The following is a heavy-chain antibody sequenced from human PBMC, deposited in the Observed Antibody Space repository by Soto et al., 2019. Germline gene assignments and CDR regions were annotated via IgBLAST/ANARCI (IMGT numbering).Heavy chain of an antibody. J-gene: IGHJ4*02. CDR2: ISGGGGST. CDR3: AKDKGDDFWSGYPFDY. V-gene: IGHV3-23*01. Sequence: EVQLLESGGGLVQPGGSLRLSCAASGFTFSSYVMSWVRQAPGKGLEWVSAISGGGGSTYYADSVKGRFTISRDNSKNTLYLQMNSLRAEDTAVYYCAKDKGDDFWSGYPFDYWGQGTLVTVSS. CDR1: GFTFSSYV. D-gene: IGHD3-3*01.